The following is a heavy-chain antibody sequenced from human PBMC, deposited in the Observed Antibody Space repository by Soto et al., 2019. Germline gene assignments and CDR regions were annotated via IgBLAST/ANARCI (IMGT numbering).Heavy chain of an antibody. V-gene: IGHV1-69*02. CDR3: ARRIYGSSWNNWFDP. D-gene: IGHD6-13*01. CDR2: IIPILGIA. Sequence: QVQLVQSGAEVKKPGSSVKVSCKASGGTFSSYTISWVRQAPGQGLEWMGRIIPILGIANYAQKFQGRVTITADKSTSTAYMELSSLRSEDTAVYYCARRIYGSSWNNWFDPWGQGTLVTVSS. J-gene: IGHJ5*02. CDR1: GGTFSSYT.